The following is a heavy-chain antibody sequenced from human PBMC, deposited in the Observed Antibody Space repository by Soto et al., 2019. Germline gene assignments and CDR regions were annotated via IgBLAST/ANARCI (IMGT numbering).Heavy chain of an antibody. D-gene: IGHD2-21*02. CDR3: ARAEYCGGDCYPRFDP. J-gene: IGHJ5*02. V-gene: IGHV1-18*01. CDR1: GYTFTSYG. Sequence: ASVKVSCKASGYTFTSYGISWVRQAPGQGLEWMGWISAYNGNTNYAQKLQGRVTMTTDTSTSTAYMELRSLRSDDTAVYYCARAEYCGGDCYPRFDPWGQGTLVTVSS. CDR2: ISAYNGNT.